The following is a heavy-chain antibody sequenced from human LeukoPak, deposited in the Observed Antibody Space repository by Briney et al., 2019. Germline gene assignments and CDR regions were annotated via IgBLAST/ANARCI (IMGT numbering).Heavy chain of an antibody. D-gene: IGHD3-22*01. V-gene: IGHV1-69*04. CDR1: GGTFSSYA. CDR2: IIPILGIA. J-gene: IGHJ4*02. Sequence: GASVKVSCKASGGTFSSYAISWVRQAPGQGLGWMGRIIPILGIANYAQKFQGRGTITADKSTSTAYMELSSLRSEDTAVYYCARDVGYYYDSSGYQSLGYWGQGTLVTVSS. CDR3: ARDVGYYYDSSGYQSLGY.